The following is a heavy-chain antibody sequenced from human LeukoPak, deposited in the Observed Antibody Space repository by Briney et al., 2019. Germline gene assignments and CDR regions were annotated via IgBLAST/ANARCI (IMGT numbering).Heavy chain of an antibody. CDR3: ARLSGSGSYFSSVIYFDY. V-gene: IGHV4-39*01. J-gene: IGHJ4*02. Sequence: PSETLSLTCTVSGGSISSSSDYWGWIRQPPGKGLEWIGSIYYSWSTYSNPSLKSRVTISVDTSKNQFSLKLSSVTAADTAVYYCARLSGSGSYFSSVIYFDYWGQGTLVTVSS. CDR2: IYYSWST. D-gene: IGHD3-10*01. CDR1: GGSISSSSDY.